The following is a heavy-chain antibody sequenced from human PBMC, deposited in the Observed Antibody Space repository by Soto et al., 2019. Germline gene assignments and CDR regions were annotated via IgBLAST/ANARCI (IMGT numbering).Heavy chain of an antibody. Sequence: ASVKVSCKASGYTFSSYDINWVRQATGQGLEWMGWISAYNGNTNYAQKLQGRVTMTTDTSTSTAYMELRSLRSDDTAVYYCARNPTVNTLHEYYYYYYYMDVWGKGTTVTVSS. CDR2: ISAYNGNT. CDR3: ARNPTVNTLHEYYYYYYYMDV. V-gene: IGHV1-18*01. D-gene: IGHD4-17*01. CDR1: GYTFSSYD. J-gene: IGHJ6*03.